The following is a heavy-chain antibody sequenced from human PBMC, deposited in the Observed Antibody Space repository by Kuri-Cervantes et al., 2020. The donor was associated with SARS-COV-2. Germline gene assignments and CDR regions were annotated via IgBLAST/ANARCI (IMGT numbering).Heavy chain of an antibody. CDR3: ASYVRFFEWLHASRDWFDP. D-gene: IGHD3-3*01. V-gene: IGHV4-39*01. Sequence: SETLSLTCTVSGGSISSISYYWGWIRQPPGKGLEWIGSIYYSGSTYYNPSLKSRVTISVDTSKNQFSLKLSSVTAADTAVYYCASYVRFFEWLHASRDWFDPWGQGTLVTVSS. J-gene: IGHJ5*02. CDR1: GGSISSISYY. CDR2: IYYSGST.